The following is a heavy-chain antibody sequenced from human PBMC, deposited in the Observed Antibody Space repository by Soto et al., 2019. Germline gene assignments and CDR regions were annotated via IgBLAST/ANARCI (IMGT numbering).Heavy chain of an antibody. CDR3: AKGSTVVVGAIDY. CDR2: ISASGGST. D-gene: IGHD2-15*01. Sequence: EVQLLESGGGLVQSGGSLRLSCAASGFTFSNYAMNWVRQAPGKGLEWVSSISASGGSTYSADSVKGRFTISRDPSKNTLHLQMNSLRAEDTAIYYCAKGSTVVVGAIDYWGQGILVTVSS. J-gene: IGHJ4*02. V-gene: IGHV3-23*01. CDR1: GFTFSNYA.